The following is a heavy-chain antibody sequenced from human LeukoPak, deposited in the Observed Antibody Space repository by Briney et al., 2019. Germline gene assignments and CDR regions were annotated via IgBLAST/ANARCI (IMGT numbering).Heavy chain of an antibody. CDR3: ARQSQYHPHFDY. CDR2: IYYSGST. Sequence: SETLSLTCTVSGGSISSSSYYWGWIRQPPGKGLEWIGSIYYSGSTYYDPSLKSRVTISVDTSKNQFSLKLSSVTAADTAMYYCARQSQYHPHFDYWGQGTLVTVSS. CDR1: GGSISSSSYY. J-gene: IGHJ4*02. D-gene: IGHD4-11*01. V-gene: IGHV4-39*01.